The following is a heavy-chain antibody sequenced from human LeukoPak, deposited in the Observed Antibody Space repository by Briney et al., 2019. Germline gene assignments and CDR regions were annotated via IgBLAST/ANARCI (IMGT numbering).Heavy chain of an antibody. V-gene: IGHV3-48*01. D-gene: IGHD3-16*01. CDR3: ARDLVSGSYAGYAFDI. J-gene: IGHJ3*02. CDR2: ISSSSSTI. CDR1: GFTFSSYS. Sequence: GGSLRLSCPASGFTFSSYSMNWVRQAPGKGLEWVSYISSSSSTIYYADSVKGRFTISRDNAKNSLYLQMNSLRAEDTAVYYCARDLVSGSYAGYAFDIWGQGTMVTVSS.